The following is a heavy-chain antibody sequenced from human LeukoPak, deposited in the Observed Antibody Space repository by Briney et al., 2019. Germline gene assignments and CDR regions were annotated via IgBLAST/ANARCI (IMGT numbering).Heavy chain of an antibody. Sequence: GGSLRLSCAASGFTFDDYAMHWVRQAPGKGLEWVSGISWNSGSIGYADSVKGRFTISRDNSKNTLYLQMNSLRAEDTAVYYCAKGGAIAVAGLLYFDYWGQGTLVTVSS. V-gene: IGHV3-9*01. CDR1: GFTFDDYA. D-gene: IGHD6-19*01. J-gene: IGHJ4*02. CDR2: ISWNSGSI. CDR3: AKGGAIAVAGLLYFDY.